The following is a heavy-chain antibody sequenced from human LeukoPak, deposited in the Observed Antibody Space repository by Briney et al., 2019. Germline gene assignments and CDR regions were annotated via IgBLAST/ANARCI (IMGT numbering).Heavy chain of an antibody. V-gene: IGHV1-18*01. J-gene: IGHJ6*03. Sequence: ASVKVSCRASGYTFTSYGISWVRQAPGQGLEWMGWNSAYNGNTNFAQKLQRRVTMSTDTSTSTAYMELRSLRSDDTAVYYCARSAGQNYYYYYYMDVWGKGTTVTVSS. CDR3: ARSAGQNYYYYYYMDV. CDR1: GYTFTSYG. D-gene: IGHD6-19*01. CDR2: NSAYNGNT.